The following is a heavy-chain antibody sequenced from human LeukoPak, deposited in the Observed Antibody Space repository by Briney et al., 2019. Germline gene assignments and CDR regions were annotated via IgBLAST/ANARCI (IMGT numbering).Heavy chain of an antibody. J-gene: IGHJ4*02. CDR1: GFTFGDYA. D-gene: IGHD2-15*01. CDR2: IRSKAYGGTK. Sequence: GGSLRLSCTASGFTFGDYAMSWVRQAPGKGLEWVGFIRSKAYGGTKEYATSVKGRLTISRDDSKSIAYLQMNSLKTEDTAVYYCTRTEGYCSGGSCYHPGGGTHFDYWGQGTLVTVSS. V-gene: IGHV3-49*04. CDR3: TRTEGYCSGGSCYHPGGGTHFDY.